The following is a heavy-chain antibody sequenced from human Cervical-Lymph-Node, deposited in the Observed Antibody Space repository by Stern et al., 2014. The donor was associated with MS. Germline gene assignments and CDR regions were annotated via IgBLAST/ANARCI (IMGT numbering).Heavy chain of an antibody. CDR2: FDPEDGET. Sequence: VQLVQSGAEVKKPGASVKVSCKVSGYTLTELSMHWVRQAHGKGLEWMGGFDPEDGETIYAQKFQGRVTMTEDTSTDTAYMELSSLRSEDTAVYYCATDRDDFRSGYSAPTKGYGLDVWGQGATVTVTS. CDR3: ATDRDDFRSGYSAPTKGYGLDV. J-gene: IGHJ6*02. CDR1: GYTLTELS. D-gene: IGHD3-3*01. V-gene: IGHV1-24*01.